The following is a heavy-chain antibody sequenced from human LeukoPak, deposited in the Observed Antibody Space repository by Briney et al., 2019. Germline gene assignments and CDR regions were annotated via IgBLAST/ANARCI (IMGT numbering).Heavy chain of an antibody. CDR1: SSSLNFYY. D-gene: IGHD3-10*01. CDR2: IQASGST. Sequence: PSETLSPTCIPSSSSLNFYYWRCDRQPAGKGLEWIVRIQASGSTSYNPSLKSRLTMSIDTATTQFSLKLTSGTAADTALSYGAGVYYLVAADQWVEGYPDYWGQGALVTVSS. V-gene: IGHV4-4*07. J-gene: IGHJ4*02. CDR3: AGVYYLVAADQWVEGYPDY.